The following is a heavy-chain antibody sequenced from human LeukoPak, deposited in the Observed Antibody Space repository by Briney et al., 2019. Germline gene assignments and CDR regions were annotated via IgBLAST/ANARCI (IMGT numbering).Heavy chain of an antibody. D-gene: IGHD3-10*01. CDR2: IYYSGST. CDR3: ARNDYHGSGSKRFDY. CDR1: SGSISSSSYD. V-gene: IGHV4-39*01. Sequence: SETLSLTCTVSSGSISSSSYDWGGIRQPPGKGLEWIGSIYYSGSTYYNPSLKSRVTISVDTSKNQFSLKLSSVTAADTAVYYCARNDYHGSGSKRFDYWGQGTLVTVSS. J-gene: IGHJ4*02.